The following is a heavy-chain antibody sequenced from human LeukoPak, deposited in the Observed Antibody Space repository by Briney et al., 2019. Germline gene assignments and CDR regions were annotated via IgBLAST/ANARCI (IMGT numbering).Heavy chain of an antibody. J-gene: IGHJ6*02. V-gene: IGHV4-59*12. CDR1: GGSLSNFF. D-gene: IGHD5-24*01. CDR2: IHYRGST. CDR3: ARVAGDGYNDYGLDV. Sequence: SETLSLTCTVSGGSLSNFFWSWIRQPPGKGLEWIGYIHYRGSTNYNPSLKSRVTISIDTSKNQFSLKLSSVTAADTAVYYCARVAGDGYNDYGLDVWGRGTTVIVSS.